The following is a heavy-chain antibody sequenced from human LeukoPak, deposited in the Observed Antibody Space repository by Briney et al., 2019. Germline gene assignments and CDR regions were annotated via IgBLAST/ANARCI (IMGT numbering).Heavy chain of an antibody. J-gene: IGHJ4*02. D-gene: IGHD6-19*01. Sequence: KPSETLSLTCTVSGGSISSYYWSWIRQPPGKGLEWIGYIYYSGSTNYNPSLKSRVTISVDTSKNQFSLKLSSVTAADTAVYYCARVRYSSGWYSGFDYWGQGTLVTVSS. CDR1: GGSISSYY. V-gene: IGHV4-59*01. CDR3: ARVRYSSGWYSGFDY. CDR2: IYYSGST.